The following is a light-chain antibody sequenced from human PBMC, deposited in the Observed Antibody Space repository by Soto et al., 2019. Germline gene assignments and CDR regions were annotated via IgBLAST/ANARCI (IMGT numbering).Light chain of an antibody. J-gene: IGKJ5*01. CDR2: AAS. CDR1: QSISSY. Sequence: DIQITQFPSSLSTSVGDRVTITCXASQSISSYLNWYQQKPGKAPKLLIYAASSLQSGVPSRFSGSGSGTDFTLTISSLQPEDFATYYCQQSYSTPITSGQGARLEIK. CDR3: QQSYSTPIT. V-gene: IGKV1-39*01.